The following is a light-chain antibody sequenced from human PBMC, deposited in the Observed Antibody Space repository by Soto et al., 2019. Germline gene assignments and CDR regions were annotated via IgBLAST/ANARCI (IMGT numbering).Light chain of an antibody. V-gene: IGLV2-23*01. CDR2: EGT. J-gene: IGLJ1*01. CDR1: SRDVGSYDL. CDR3: CSYAGRTPYV. Sequence: QSVLTQPASVSGSPGQSITISCTGTSRDVGSYDLVSWYQHHPGKAPKLMIYEGTKRPSGVSNRFSGSKSGNTASLAISGLQAEDEADYYCCSYAGRTPYVSVNGAKLTVL.